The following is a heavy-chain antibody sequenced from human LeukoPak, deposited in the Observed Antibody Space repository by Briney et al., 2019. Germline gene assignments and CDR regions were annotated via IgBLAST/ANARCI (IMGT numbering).Heavy chain of an antibody. V-gene: IGHV4-39*01. J-gene: IGHJ3*02. CDR2: IYYSGST. CDR3: ASGTMRAFDI. Sequence: SETLSLTCTVSGGSISSSSYYWGWIRQPPGKGLEWIGSIYYSGSTYYNPSLKSRVTISVDTSKNQFSLKLSSVTAADTAVYYCASGTMRAFDIWGQGTMVTVSS. D-gene: IGHD3-22*01. CDR1: GGSISSSSYY.